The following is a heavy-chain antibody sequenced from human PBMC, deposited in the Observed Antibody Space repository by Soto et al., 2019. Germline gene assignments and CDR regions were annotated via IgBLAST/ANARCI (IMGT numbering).Heavy chain of an antibody. D-gene: IGHD3-22*01. CDR1: GFTFSSYW. V-gene: IGHV3-7*04. J-gene: IGHJ6*02. Sequence: LRLSCAASGFTFSSYWMSWVRQAPGKGLEWVANIKQDGSEKYYVDSVKGRFTISRDNAKNSLYLQMNSLRAEDAAVYYCARFYYDSSGYLPSPYYYYYGMDVWGQGTTVTVSS. CDR2: IKQDGSEK. CDR3: ARFYYDSSGYLPSPYYYYYGMDV.